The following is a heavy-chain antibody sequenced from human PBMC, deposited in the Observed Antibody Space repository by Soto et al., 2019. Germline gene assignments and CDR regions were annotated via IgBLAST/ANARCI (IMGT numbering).Heavy chain of an antibody. Sequence: GGSLRLSCAASGFTFINYWMHWVRQAPGKGLVWVSHINNGGSGTSYADSVKGRFTISRDNAKNTVYLQMNGLGAEDTAVYYCATGRGWYRTQTGAFDIWGQGTMVTVSS. J-gene: IGHJ3*02. V-gene: IGHV3-74*01. CDR3: ATGRGWYRTQTGAFDI. CDR1: GFTFINYW. CDR2: INNGGSGT. D-gene: IGHD1-26*01.